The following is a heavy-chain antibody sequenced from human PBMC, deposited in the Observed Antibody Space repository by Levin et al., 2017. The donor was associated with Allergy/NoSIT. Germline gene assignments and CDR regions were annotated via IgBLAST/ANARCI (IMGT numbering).Heavy chain of an antibody. J-gene: IGHJ5*02. Sequence: PGGSLRLSCAASGFTFVTYGIHWVRQTPGKGLEWVAVISHDGGKQFYANSVKGRFTISRDNSKKTVFLHMNSLRPDDPAVYYCARVEAVPDRNNWFGPWGQGTLVTVSS. CDR1: GFTFVTYG. D-gene: IGHD6-19*01. CDR3: ARVEAVPDRNNWFGP. CDR2: ISHDGGKQ. V-gene: IGHV3-30*03.